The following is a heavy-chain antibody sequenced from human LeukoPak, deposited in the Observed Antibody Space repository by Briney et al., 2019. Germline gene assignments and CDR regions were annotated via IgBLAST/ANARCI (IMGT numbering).Heavy chain of an antibody. V-gene: IGHV4-31*03. CDR3: ARVWRGVVVPAATLSAFDI. J-gene: IGHJ3*02. Sequence: SQTLSLTCTVSGGSISSGGYYWSWIRQHPGKGLEWIGYIYYSGSTYYNPSLKSRVTISVDTSKNQFSLKLSSVTAADTAVYYCARVWRGVVVPAATLSAFDIWGQGTMVTVSS. CDR1: GGSISSGGYY. D-gene: IGHD2-2*01. CDR2: IYYSGST.